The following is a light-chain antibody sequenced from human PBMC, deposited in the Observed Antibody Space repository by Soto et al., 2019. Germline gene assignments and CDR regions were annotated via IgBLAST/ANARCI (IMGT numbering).Light chain of an antibody. CDR1: QRVSYH. CDR2: GAS. Sequence: PGGRATLSCRASQRVSYHLAWYQQKPGQAPRLLIYGASNRATGIPARFSGSGSGTDFTLTISSLEPEDFAVYYCQQRTNWAYTFGQGTKLEI. J-gene: IGKJ2*01. CDR3: QQRTNWAYT. V-gene: IGKV3-11*01.